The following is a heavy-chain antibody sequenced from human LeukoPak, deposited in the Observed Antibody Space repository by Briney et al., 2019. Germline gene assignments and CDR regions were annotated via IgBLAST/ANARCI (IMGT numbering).Heavy chain of an antibody. CDR2: IYYSGST. Sequence: SETLSLTCTVSGDSISSYYWSWIRQPPGKGLEWIGYIYYSGSTNYNPSLKSRVTISVDTSKNQFSLKLRYVTAADTAVYYCARNVVPYGSGSSAIGYWGQGTLITVSS. CDR1: GDSISSYY. CDR3: ARNVVPYGSGSSAIGY. J-gene: IGHJ4*02. D-gene: IGHD3-10*01. V-gene: IGHV4-59*01.